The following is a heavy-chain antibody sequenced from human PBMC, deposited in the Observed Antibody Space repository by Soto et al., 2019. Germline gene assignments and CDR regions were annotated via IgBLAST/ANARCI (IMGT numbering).Heavy chain of an antibody. CDR3: AREPGYCSGGSCYGGWFDP. Sequence: QVQLQQWGAGLLKPSETLSLTCAVYGGSFSGHYWSWIRQPPGKGLEWIGEITDSGSTNYNPSLKSRVTISVDTSKNQLSRRLSSVTAADTAVYYCAREPGYCSGGSCYGGWFDPWGQGTLVSVSS. J-gene: IGHJ5*02. V-gene: IGHV4-34*01. CDR1: GGSFSGHY. CDR2: ITDSGST. D-gene: IGHD2-15*01.